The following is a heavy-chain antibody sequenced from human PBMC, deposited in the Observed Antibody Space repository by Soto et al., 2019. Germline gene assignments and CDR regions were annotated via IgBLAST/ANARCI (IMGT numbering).Heavy chain of an antibody. CDR3: ARDQAILDDFWSGPGGMDV. CDR1: GFTFSSYA. Sequence: GGSLRLSCAASGFTFSSYAMHWVRQAPGKGLEWVAVISYDGSNKYYADSVKGRFTISGENSKNTLYLQMNILRAEDTAGYYCARDQAILDDFWSGPGGMDVWGQGTTVTVSS. D-gene: IGHD3-3*01. J-gene: IGHJ6*02. V-gene: IGHV3-30-3*01. CDR2: ISYDGSNK.